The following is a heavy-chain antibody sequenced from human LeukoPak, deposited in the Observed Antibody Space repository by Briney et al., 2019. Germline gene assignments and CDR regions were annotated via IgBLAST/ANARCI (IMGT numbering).Heavy chain of an antibody. CDR3: ARGQWPRFYYYYGMDV. Sequence: KASETLSLTCAVYGGSFSGYYWSWIRQPPGKGLERIGEINHSGSTNYNPSLKSRVTISVDTSKNQFSLKLSSVTAADTAVYYCARGQWPRFYYYYGMDVWGQGTTVTVSS. CDR2: INHSGST. V-gene: IGHV4-34*01. CDR1: GGSFSGYY. D-gene: IGHD6-19*01. J-gene: IGHJ6*02.